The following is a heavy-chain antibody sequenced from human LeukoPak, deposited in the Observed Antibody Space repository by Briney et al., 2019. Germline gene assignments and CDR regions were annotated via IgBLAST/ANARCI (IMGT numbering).Heavy chain of an antibody. J-gene: IGHJ4*02. CDR3: ARDRGYSDY. CDR1: GGSISSYY. CDR2: IYYSGST. Sequence: SETLSLTCTVSGGSISSYYWSWIRQPPGKGLVWIGYIYYSGSTNYNPSLKSRVTISVDTSKSQFSLKLSSVTAADTAVYYCARDRGYSDYWGQGTLVTVSS. V-gene: IGHV4-59*01.